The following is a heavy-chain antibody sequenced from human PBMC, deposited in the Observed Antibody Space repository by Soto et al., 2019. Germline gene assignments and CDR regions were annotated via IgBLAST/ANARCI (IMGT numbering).Heavy chain of an antibody. CDR2: IYYSGST. CDR1: GGSINSGDYY. D-gene: IGHD6-6*01. Sequence: QVQLQESGPGLVKPSQTLSLTCTVSGGSINSGDYYWSWIRQHPGKGMEWIGYIYYSGSTYYNPSLKSRVTISIDTSKNQFSLKLSSVTAADTAGYYSARASYIAAPWDVWGQGTTVTVSS. V-gene: IGHV4-31*03. J-gene: IGHJ6*02. CDR3: ARASYIAAPWDV.